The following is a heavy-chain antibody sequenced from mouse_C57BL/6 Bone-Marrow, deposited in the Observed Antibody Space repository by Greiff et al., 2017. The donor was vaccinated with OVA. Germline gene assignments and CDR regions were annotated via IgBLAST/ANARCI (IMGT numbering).Heavy chain of an antibody. CDR2: INPSNGGT. CDR1: AYTFTSYW. CDR3: ARGAYYGSSLFAY. J-gene: IGHJ3*01. Sequence: QVQLQQPGTELAKPGASVKLSFQASAYTFTSYWMHWVKQRPGQGLEWIGNINPSNGGTNYNEKFKSKATLTVGKSSSTAYMQLSSLTSEDSAVYYCARGAYYGSSLFAYWGQGTLVTVSA. D-gene: IGHD1-1*01. V-gene: IGHV1-53*01.